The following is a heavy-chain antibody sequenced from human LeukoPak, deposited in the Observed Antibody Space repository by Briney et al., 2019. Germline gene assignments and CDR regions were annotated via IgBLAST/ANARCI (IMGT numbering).Heavy chain of an antibody. Sequence: PSETLSLTCAVYGGSFSGYYWTWIRQPPVKGLEWIGEINHSGNTNYNPSLKSRVTISVETSKNQFSLKLSSVTAADTAVYYCARWRYCNSASCYVVMDVWGKGITVIVSS. CDR3: ARWRYCNSASCYVVMDV. CDR2: INHSGNT. D-gene: IGHD2-2*01. V-gene: IGHV4-34*01. CDR1: GGSFSGYY. J-gene: IGHJ6*03.